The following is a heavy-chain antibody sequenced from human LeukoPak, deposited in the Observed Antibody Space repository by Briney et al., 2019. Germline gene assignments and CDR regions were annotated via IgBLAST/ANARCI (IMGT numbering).Heavy chain of an antibody. CDR1: GFTFSSYS. Sequence: GGSLRLSCAASGFTFSSYSMNWVRQAPGKGLEWVSSISSSSSYIYYADSVKGRFTISRDNAKNSLYLQMNSLRAEDTAVYYCARGYRIAVAAPFDYWGQGTLVTVSS. D-gene: IGHD6-19*01. CDR2: ISSSSSYI. J-gene: IGHJ4*02. CDR3: ARGYRIAVAAPFDY. V-gene: IGHV3-21*01.